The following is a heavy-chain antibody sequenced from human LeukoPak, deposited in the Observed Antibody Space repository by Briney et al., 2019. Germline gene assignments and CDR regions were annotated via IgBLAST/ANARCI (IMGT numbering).Heavy chain of an antibody. D-gene: IGHD1-1*01. V-gene: IGHV3-48*01. CDR2: ISSSSSTI. CDR3: ARGDDNWNDLDAFDI. Sequence: GGSLRLSCAASGFTFSSYSMNWVRQAPGKRLEWVSYISSSSSTIYYADSVKGRFTISRDNAKNSLYLQMNSLRAEDTAVYYCARGDDNWNDLDAFDIWGQGTMVTVSS. CDR1: GFTFSSYS. J-gene: IGHJ3*02.